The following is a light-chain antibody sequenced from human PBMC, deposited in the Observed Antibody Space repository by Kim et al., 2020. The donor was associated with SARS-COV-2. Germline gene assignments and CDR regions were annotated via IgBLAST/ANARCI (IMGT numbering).Light chain of an antibody. CDR2: YDS. J-gene: IGLJ2*01. CDR3: QVWDSSDDHRVV. V-gene: IGLV3-21*04. CDR1: SIGSKS. Sequence: PGKTAKITCGGTSIGSKSVHWYLQKPGQAPVLVISYDSVRPSGIPERFSGSNSGNTATVTISRVEAGDEANYYCQVWDSSDDHRVVFGGGTQLTVL.